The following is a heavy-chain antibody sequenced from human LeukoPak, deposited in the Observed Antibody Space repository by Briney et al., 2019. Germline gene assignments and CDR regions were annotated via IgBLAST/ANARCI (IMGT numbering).Heavy chain of an antibody. CDR3: ARGREITMIRGDWFDP. CDR2: INHSGSS. Sequence: PSETLSLTCTVSGGSISSYYWSWIRQPPGKGLEWIGEINHSGSSNYNPSLKSRVTISVDTSKNQFSLKVTSVTAADTAVYYCARGREITMIRGDWFDPWGQGTLVTVSS. V-gene: IGHV4-34*01. CDR1: GGSISSYY. D-gene: IGHD3-10*01. J-gene: IGHJ5*02.